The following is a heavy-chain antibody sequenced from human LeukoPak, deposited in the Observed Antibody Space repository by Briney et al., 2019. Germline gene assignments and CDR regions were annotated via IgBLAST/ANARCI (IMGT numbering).Heavy chain of an antibody. D-gene: IGHD3-22*01. Sequence: GGSLRLSCAASGFTFSDYYMSWIRQAPGKGLEWVSYISSSGSTIYYADSVKGRFTISRDNAKNSLYLQMNSLRAEDTAVYYCARASLYALSDTSGYYPYWGHGTLVTVSS. CDR1: GFTFSDYY. V-gene: IGHV3-11*01. J-gene: IGHJ4*01. CDR3: ARASLYALSDTSGYYPY. CDR2: ISSSGSTI.